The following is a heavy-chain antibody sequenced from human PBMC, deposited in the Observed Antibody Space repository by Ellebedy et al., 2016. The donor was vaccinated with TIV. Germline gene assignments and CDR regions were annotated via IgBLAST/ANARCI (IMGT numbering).Heavy chain of an antibody. V-gene: IGHV1-69*06. J-gene: IGHJ4*02. Sequence: ASVKVSCKASGYTFTGYYMHWVRQAPGQGLEWMGGIIPIFGTANYAQKFQGRVTITADKSTRTAYMELSSLGSEDTAVYYCARESGSGWYFYRRYYFDYWGQGSLVTVSS. CDR2: IIPIFGTA. D-gene: IGHD6-19*01. CDR1: GYTFTGYY. CDR3: ARESGSGWYFYRRYYFDY.